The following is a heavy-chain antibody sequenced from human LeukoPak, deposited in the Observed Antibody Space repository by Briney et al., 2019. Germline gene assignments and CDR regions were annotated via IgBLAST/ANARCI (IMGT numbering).Heavy chain of an antibody. D-gene: IGHD3-3*01. CDR2: IIPILGIA. CDR3: AIWYAFWSAEPTRFDY. V-gene: IGHV1-69*04. Sequence: SVKVSCKASGGTFSSYAISWVRQAPGQGLEWMGRIIPILGIANYAQKFQGRVTITADKSTSTAYMELSSLRSEDTAVYYCAIWYAFWSAEPTRFDYWGQGTLVTVSS. J-gene: IGHJ4*02. CDR1: GGTFSSYA.